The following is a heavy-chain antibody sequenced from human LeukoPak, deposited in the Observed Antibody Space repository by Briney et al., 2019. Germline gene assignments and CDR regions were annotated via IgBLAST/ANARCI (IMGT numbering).Heavy chain of an antibody. V-gene: IGHV3-33*08. D-gene: IGHD5-12*01. Sequence: GGSLRLSCAASGFTFSSYGMHWVRQAPGKGLEWVAITWYDGSNTYYADSVKGRFTISGDNSKNTLYLQMNSLRADDTAVYYCARDSGYDLVYGMDVWGQGTTVTVSS. J-gene: IGHJ6*02. CDR2: TWYDGSNT. CDR1: GFTFSSYG. CDR3: ARDSGYDLVYGMDV.